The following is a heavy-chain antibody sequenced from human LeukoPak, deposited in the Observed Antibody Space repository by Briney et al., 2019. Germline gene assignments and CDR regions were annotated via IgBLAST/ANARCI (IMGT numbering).Heavy chain of an antibody. J-gene: IGHJ4*02. D-gene: IGHD4-17*01. CDR3: ATAGTSLRNPYGDHSDY. Sequence: ASVKVSCKVSGYTLTELSMHWVRQAPGKGLEWMGGFGPEDGETIYAQKFQGRVTMTEDTSTDTAYMELSSLRSEDTAVYYCATAGTSLRNPYGDHSDYWGQGTLVTVSS. CDR2: FGPEDGET. V-gene: IGHV1-24*01. CDR1: GYTLTELS.